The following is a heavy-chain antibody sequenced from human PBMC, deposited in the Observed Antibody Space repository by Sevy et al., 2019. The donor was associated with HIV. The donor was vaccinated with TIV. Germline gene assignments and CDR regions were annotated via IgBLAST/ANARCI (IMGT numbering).Heavy chain of an antibody. D-gene: IGHD3-10*01. CDR1: EFTLSRYW. J-gene: IGHJ2*01. V-gene: IGHV3-7*01. CDR3: GSGLMRYFDL. CDR2: INQDGSEK. Sequence: GGSLRLSRAASEFTLSRYWMSWVRQAPGKGLEWVANINQDGSEKYYVDSVKGRFTISTDNAENSVYMQMNSLRAEDTALYYWGSGLMRYFDLWGRGTLVTVSS.